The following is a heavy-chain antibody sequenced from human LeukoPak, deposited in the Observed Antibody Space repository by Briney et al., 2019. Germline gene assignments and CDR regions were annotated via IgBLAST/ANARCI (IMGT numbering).Heavy chain of an antibody. CDR1: GFIFNTYV. D-gene: IGHD2-15*01. J-gene: IGHJ3*02. CDR2: IRYDGSNK. CDR3: AKDGGSDPDSFDI. Sequence: GGSLRLSCAASGFIFNTYVMHWVRQAPGKGLEWLAFIRYDGSNKNYADSVKGRFTISRDNTKNSLYLQMNSLRAEDTAGYYCAKDGGSDPDSFDIWGQGTMVTVSS. V-gene: IGHV3-30*02.